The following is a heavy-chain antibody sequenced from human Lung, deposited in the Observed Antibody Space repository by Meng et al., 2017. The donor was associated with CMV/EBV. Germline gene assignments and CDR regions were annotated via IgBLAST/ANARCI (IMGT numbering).Heavy chain of an antibody. CDR1: GFTFSTFG. V-gene: IGHV3-30*02. Sequence: GGSXRLXCAASGFTFSTFGIHWVRQAPGKGLEWVAFIRDTGYSKYYTDSVKGRFTISRDNSKNTLYLQMDSLRAEDTAVYYCAKDMTTTYYYYGMDVWGQGTXVTCSS. CDR2: IRDTGYSK. D-gene: IGHD4-11*01. J-gene: IGHJ6*02. CDR3: AKDMTTTYYYYGMDV.